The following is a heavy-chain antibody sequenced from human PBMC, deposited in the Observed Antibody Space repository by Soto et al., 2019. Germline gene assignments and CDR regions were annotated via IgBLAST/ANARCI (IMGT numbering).Heavy chain of an antibody. CDR2: IYYSGST. Sequence: QLQLQESGPGLVKPSETLSLTCTVSGGSISSSSYYWGWIRQPPGKGLEWIGSIYYSGSTYYNPSLKSRVTISVDTSKNQFSLKLSSVTAADTAVYYCGGGYYYGSGNNYGMDVWGQGTTVTVSS. D-gene: IGHD3-10*01. J-gene: IGHJ6*02. CDR1: GGSISSSSYY. CDR3: GGGYYYGSGNNYGMDV. V-gene: IGHV4-39*01.